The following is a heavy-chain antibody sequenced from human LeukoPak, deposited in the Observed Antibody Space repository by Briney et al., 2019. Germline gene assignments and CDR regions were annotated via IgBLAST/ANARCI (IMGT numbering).Heavy chain of an antibody. D-gene: IGHD2-2*01. J-gene: IGHJ4*02. Sequence: GGSLRLSCAASGFTFSSYAMSWVRQAPGKGLEWVSAISGGGTNTYYADSVKGRFTISRDNSKNTVYLQMNSLGAEDTAVYYCAKGYCSSSSCWYFEHWGQGTPVTVSS. CDR3: AKGYCSSSSCWYFEH. CDR2: ISGGGTNT. V-gene: IGHV3-23*01. CDR1: GFTFSSYA.